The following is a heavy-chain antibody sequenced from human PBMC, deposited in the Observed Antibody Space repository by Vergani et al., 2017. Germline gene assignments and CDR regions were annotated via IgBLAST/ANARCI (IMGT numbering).Heavy chain of an antibody. D-gene: IGHD2-2*01. J-gene: IGHJ4*02. CDR2: INPNSGGT. V-gene: IGHV1-2*02. CDR3: ARVGTSSNRDYFDY. CDR1: GYTFTDYF. Sequence: QVQLVQSGAEVKKPGASVKVSCKASGYTFTDYFMHWVRQAPGQGLEGMGWINPNSGGTNYAQKFQGRVTMTRDTSISPAYMELRNLRSGDAAVYYCARVGTSSNRDYFDYWGQGTLVTVSS.